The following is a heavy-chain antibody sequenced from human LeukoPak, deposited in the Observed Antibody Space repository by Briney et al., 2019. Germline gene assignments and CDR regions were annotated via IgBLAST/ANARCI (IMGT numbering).Heavy chain of an antibody. CDR3: SRSFYSSSWYYFDL. D-gene: IGHD4-11*01. CDR1: GYSFSDFG. J-gene: IGHJ4*02. Sequence: ASVKVSCKASGYSFSDFGITWVRQAPGQGPEWMGWIKIGEGTTHSAQKFQDRVSMTRDRSSNTAFLELRSLRSDDTAVYFCSRSFYSSSWYYFDLWGQGTLVTVSS. CDR2: IKIGEGTT. V-gene: IGHV1-18*01.